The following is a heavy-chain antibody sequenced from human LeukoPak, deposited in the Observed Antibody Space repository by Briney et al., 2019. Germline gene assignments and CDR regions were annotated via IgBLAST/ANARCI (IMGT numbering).Heavy chain of an antibody. CDR3: ARPYYYDSSGEDAFDI. V-gene: IGHV4-34*01. Sequence: SETLSLTCAVYGGSFSGYYWSWIRQPPGEGLEWIGEINHSGSTNYNPSLKSRVTISVDTSKNQFSLKLSSVTAADTAVYYRARPYYYDSSGEDAFDIWGQGTMVTVSS. J-gene: IGHJ3*02. CDR2: INHSGST. D-gene: IGHD3-22*01. CDR1: GGSFSGYY.